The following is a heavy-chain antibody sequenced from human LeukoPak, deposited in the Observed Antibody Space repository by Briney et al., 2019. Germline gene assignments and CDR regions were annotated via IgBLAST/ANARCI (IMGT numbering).Heavy chain of an antibody. J-gene: IGHJ3*02. CDR2: IYYSGST. V-gene: IGHV4-59*01. Sequence: SETLSLTCTVSGGSISSYYWSWIRQPPGKGLEWIGYIYYSGSTNYNPSLKSRVTISEDTSKNQFSLKLSSVTAADTAVYYCAREPNGAGAAVYFDDAVDIWGQGSMVTVSS. CDR1: GGSISSYY. CDR3: AREPNGAGAAVYFDDAVDI. D-gene: IGHD6-13*01.